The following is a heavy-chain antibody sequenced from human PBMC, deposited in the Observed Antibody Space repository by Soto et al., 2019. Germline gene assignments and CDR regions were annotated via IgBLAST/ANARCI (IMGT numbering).Heavy chain of an antibody. D-gene: IGHD3-16*01. CDR2: MYSSGSS. CDR3: VRSGHTFGGVM. J-gene: IGHJ4*02. CDR1: AGSISRYY. V-gene: IGHV4-59*01. Sequence: SETLSLTCSVSAGSISRYYGSWVRQPPGRGLEWIGYMYSSGSSNYNSSLKSRVTISVDTSKNQFSLKLSSVTAADTAVYYCVRSGHTFGGVMWGLGTLVTVSS.